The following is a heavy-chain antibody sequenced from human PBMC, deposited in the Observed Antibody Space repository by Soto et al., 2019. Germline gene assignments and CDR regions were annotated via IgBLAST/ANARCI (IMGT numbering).Heavy chain of an antibody. Sequence: QGQLVESGGGVVQPGRSLSLSCAVSGFTVSTYGMHWVRQAPGKGLEWVAVISRDGGTKYYADSVKGRFTISRDNSRNTLFLEMNSLRGDDMAVYYCTGEVASGYWGQGTLVTVSS. CDR3: TGEVASGY. D-gene: IGHD2-8*02. J-gene: IGHJ4*02. V-gene: IGHV3-30*03. CDR2: ISRDGGTK. CDR1: GFTVSTYG.